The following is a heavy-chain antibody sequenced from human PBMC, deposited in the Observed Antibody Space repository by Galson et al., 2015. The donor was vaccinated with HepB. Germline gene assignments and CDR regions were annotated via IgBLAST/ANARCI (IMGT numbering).Heavy chain of an antibody. CDR2: INPSGGRT. J-gene: IGHJ5*02. V-gene: IGHV1-46*03. CDR1: GYTFTSYY. Sequence: SVKVSCKASGYTFTSYYMHWVRQAPGQGLEWMGIINPSGGRTSYAQKFQGRVTMTRDTSTSTVYTELSSLRSEDTAVYYCARGALKVSGAAIHLNWFDPWGQGTLVTVSS. CDR3: ARGALKVSGAAIHLNWFDP. D-gene: IGHD2-21*02.